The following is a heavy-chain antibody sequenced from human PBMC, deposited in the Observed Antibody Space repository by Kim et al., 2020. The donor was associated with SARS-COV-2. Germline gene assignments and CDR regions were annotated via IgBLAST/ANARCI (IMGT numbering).Heavy chain of an antibody. CDR1: GFTFSTYA. V-gene: IGHV3-23*01. CDR2: ISGGGDST. D-gene: IGHD3-9*01. J-gene: IGHJ4*02. CDR3: ATVNQAHVIFND. Sequence: GGSLRLSCAASGFTFSTYAMSWVRQAPGKGLEWVSLISGGGDSTYYADSVKGRFTISRGNSKNTLYLQMSSLSAEDTARYYCATVNQAHVIFNDWGRGTL.